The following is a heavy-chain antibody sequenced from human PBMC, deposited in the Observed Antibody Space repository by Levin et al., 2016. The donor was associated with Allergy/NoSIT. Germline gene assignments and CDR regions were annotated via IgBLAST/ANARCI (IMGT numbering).Heavy chain of an antibody. CDR2: IYPGDSDT. Sequence: KVSCKASGYTFTNYWIVWVRQMPGKGLEWMGIIYPGDSDTRYSPSFRGQVTISADKSITTAYLQWSSLEASDTAIYYCARHDGYYASGNHYHYGMDVWGQGTSVTVSS. D-gene: IGHD3-10*01. CDR1: GYTFTNYW. CDR3: ARHDGYYASGNHYHYGMDV. J-gene: IGHJ6*02. V-gene: IGHV5-51*01.